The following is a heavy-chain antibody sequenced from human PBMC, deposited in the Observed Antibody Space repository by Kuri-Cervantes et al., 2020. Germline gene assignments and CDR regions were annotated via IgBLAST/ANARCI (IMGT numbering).Heavy chain of an antibody. CDR1: GFTFSSFG. V-gene: IGHV3-30*03. CDR2: ISYDGSSK. CDR3: ARDDPTPYYYDSSGYFVH. D-gene: IGHD3-22*01. J-gene: IGHJ4*02. Sequence: GESLKISCVASGFTFSSFGMHWVRQAPGKGLEWVAVISYDGSSKYSADSVKGRFTISRDNSKNTLYLQMNSLRAEDTAVYYCARDDPTPYYYDSSGYFVHWGQGTLVTVSS.